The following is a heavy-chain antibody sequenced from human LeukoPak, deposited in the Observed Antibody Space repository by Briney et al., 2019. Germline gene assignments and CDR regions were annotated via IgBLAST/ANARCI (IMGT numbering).Heavy chain of an antibody. CDR1: GFTFEDYG. D-gene: IGHD1-26*01. CDR3: ARDPYSVSYGAFDI. J-gene: IGHJ3*02. CDR2: INWNGGRT. Sequence: GGSLRLSCAASGFTFEDYGMSWVRQGPGKGLEWVSGINWNGGRTGYADSVKGRFTISRDNAKNSLYLQMNSLGAEDTALYYCARDPYSVSYGAFDIWGQGTMVTVSS. V-gene: IGHV3-20*04.